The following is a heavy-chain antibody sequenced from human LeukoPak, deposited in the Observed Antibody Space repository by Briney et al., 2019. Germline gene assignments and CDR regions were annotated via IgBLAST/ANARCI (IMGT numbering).Heavy chain of an antibody. V-gene: IGHV4-39*07. CDR1: GGSISSSGYY. J-gene: IGHJ4*02. CDR2: IYYSGST. D-gene: IGHD3-10*01. CDR3: ARVKRILWFGDPFDY. Sequence: SETLSLTCTVSGGSISSSGYYWGWIRQPPGKGLEWIGSIYYSGSTNYNPSLKSRVTISVDTSKNQFSLKLSSVTAADTAVYYCARVKRILWFGDPFDYWGQGTLVTVSS.